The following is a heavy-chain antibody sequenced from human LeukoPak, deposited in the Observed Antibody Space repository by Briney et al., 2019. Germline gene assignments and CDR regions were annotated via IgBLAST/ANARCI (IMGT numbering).Heavy chain of an antibody. D-gene: IGHD6-19*01. CDR3: ARAAVAGSIDY. CDR1: GGSISSYY. V-gene: IGHV4-59*01. Sequence: SETLSLTCTVSGGSISSYYWSWIRQPPGKGLEWIGYIYYSGSTNYNPSLKSRVTISVDTSKNQFSLKLSSVTAADTAVYYCARAAVAGSIDYWGQGTLVTVSS. CDR2: IYYSGST. J-gene: IGHJ4*02.